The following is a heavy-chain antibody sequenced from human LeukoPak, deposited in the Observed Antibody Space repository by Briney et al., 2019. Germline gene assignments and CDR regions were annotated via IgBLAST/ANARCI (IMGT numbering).Heavy chain of an antibody. CDR1: GGSISSGGYY. V-gene: IGHV4-31*03. D-gene: IGHD2-2*01. J-gene: IGHJ6*03. CDR2: IYYSGST. CDR3: ARQGGGCSSTSCYLGAYMDV. Sequence: SETLSLTCTVSGGSISSGGYYWSWIRQHPGKGLEWIGYIYYSGSTYYNPSLESRVTISVDTSKNQFSLKLSSVTAADTAVYYCARQGGGCSSTSCYLGAYMDVWGKGTTVTVSS.